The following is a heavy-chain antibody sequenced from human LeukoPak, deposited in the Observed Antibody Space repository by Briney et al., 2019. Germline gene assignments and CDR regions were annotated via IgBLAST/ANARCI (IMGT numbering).Heavy chain of an antibody. V-gene: IGHV3-23*01. CDR2: ISGSGGST. Sequence: PGGSLRLSCAASGFTFSSYAMSWVRQAPGKGLEWVSAISGSGGSTYYADSVKGRFTISRDNSKNTLYLQMNSLRAEDTAVYYCAKDGLRYYYDNSGYLHEYYFDYWGQGTLVTVSS. D-gene: IGHD3-22*01. J-gene: IGHJ4*02. CDR3: AKDGLRYYYDNSGYLHEYYFDY. CDR1: GFTFSSYA.